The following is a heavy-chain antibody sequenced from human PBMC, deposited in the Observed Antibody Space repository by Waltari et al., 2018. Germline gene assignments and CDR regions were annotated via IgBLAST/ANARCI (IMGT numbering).Heavy chain of an antibody. CDR2: IYSAGST. Sequence: EVQLVGSGGGLVHPGGSLRLSCASSGFPVGGNHMSWVRQAPGKGLEWVSLIYSAGSTYYADSVRGRFSISRDNSKNTLHLQMNSLRAEDTAMYYCARARDEDTAMVYFDHWGQGTLISVSS. D-gene: IGHD5-18*01. CDR1: GFPVGGNH. CDR3: ARARDEDTAMVYFDH. V-gene: IGHV3-66*02. J-gene: IGHJ4*02.